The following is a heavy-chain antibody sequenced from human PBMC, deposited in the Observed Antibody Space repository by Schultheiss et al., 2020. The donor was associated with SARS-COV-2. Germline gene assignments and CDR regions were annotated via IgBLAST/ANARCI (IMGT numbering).Heavy chain of an antibody. Sequence: SETLSLTCTVSGGSISSYYWSWIRQPPGKGLEWIGYIYYSGRTNYNPSLKSRVTISVDTSRNQFSLTLRSVTAADTAVYYCARGLTRYTYSSLAYWGQGTLVTVSS. V-gene: IGHV4-59*01. CDR1: GGSISSYY. CDR3: ARGLTRYTYSSLAY. CDR2: IYYSGRT. J-gene: IGHJ4*02. D-gene: IGHD2-2*02.